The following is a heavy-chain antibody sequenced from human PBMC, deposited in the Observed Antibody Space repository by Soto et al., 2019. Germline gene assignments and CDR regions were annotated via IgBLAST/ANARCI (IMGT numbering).Heavy chain of an antibody. CDR3: ARGGGLNQPISGSDH. CDR2: TSYDGSSE. D-gene: IGHD2-2*01. J-gene: IGHJ4*02. V-gene: IGHV3-33*01. Sequence: SLRLSCTASGFFLSDYGMHWVRQAPGKGLEWVAATSYDGSSEYYSDSVKDRFTTSRDNSKNTLYLHMNRLRVEEKGLYYCARGGGLNQPISGSDHWGQGTLVTVSS. CDR1: GFFLSDYG.